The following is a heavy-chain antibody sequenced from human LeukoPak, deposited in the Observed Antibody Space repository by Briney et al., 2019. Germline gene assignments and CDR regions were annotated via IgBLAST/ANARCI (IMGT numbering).Heavy chain of an antibody. CDR1: GFTFSTCA. J-gene: IGHJ3*02. Sequence: GGSLRLSCAASGFTFSTCAMTWVRQAPGKGLEWVSAITDSGGSKFYADSVKGRFSISRDNSKNTVYLQMTSLRAEDTAVYYCAKLGVFDPSDIWGQGTMVTVSS. V-gene: IGHV3-23*01. CDR2: ITDSGGSK. CDR3: AKLGVFDPSDI. D-gene: IGHD3-3*01.